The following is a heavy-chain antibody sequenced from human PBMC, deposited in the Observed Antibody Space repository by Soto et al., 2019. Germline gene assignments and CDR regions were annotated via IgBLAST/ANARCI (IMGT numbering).Heavy chain of an antibody. D-gene: IGHD3-10*01. J-gene: IGHJ6*02. CDR1: GGSISSGDYY. CDR3: ARDASTMVRGPHYYYYGMDV. V-gene: IGHV4-30-4*01. Sequence: PSETLSLTCTVSGGSISSGDYYWSWIRQPPGKGLEWIGYIYYSGSTYYNPSLKSRVTISVDTSKNQFSLKPSSVTAADTAVYYCARDASTMVRGPHYYYYGMDVWGQGTTVTVSS. CDR2: IYYSGST.